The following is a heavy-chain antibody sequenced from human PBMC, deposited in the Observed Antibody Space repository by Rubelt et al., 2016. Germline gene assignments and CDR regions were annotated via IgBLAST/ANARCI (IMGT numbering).Heavy chain of an antibody. V-gene: IGHV1-18*01. CDR2: IRTYNGNT. D-gene: IGHD2-2*01. CDR1: GYTFTTYG. J-gene: IGHJ5*02. CDR3: ARGYCSSANCLFNWFDP. Sequence: QVQLVQSGAEVKKPGASVKVSCKASGYTFTTYGISWVRQAPGQGLEWMGWIRTYNGNTNYAQKLQSRVTMTTDTSTRTAYMELRSLRSDDTAMYFCARGYCSSANCLFNWFDPWGQGTLVTVSS.